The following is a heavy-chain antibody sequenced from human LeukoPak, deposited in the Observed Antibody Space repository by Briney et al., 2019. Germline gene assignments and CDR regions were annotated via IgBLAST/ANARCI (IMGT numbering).Heavy chain of an antibody. CDR1: GGSISSYY. J-gene: IGHJ4*02. V-gene: IGHV4-59*01. Sequence: PSETLSLTCTVSGGSISSYYWSWFRQPPGKGPEWIGYIHYSGATSYNPSLKSRVTVSVDTSRNRLYLELTSVTAADTAFYYCAREYSAFDFWGQGILVTVS. CDR2: IHYSGAT. CDR3: AREYSAFDF. D-gene: IGHD5-12*01.